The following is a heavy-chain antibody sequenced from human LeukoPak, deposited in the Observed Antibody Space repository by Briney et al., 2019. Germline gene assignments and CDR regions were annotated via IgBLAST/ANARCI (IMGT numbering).Heavy chain of an antibody. Sequence: ASVKVSCKASGGTFSSYAISWVRQAPGQGLEWMGRIIPILGIANYAQKLQGRVTITADKSTSTAYMELSSLRSEDTAVYYCARDNTVTTFRFDYWGQGTLVTVSS. J-gene: IGHJ4*02. CDR2: IIPILGIA. CDR1: GGTFSSYA. V-gene: IGHV1-69*04. D-gene: IGHD4-17*01. CDR3: ARDNTVTTFRFDY.